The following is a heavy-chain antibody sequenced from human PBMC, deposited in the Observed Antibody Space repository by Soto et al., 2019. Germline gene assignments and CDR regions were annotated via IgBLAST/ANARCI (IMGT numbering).Heavy chain of an antibody. Sequence: QVQLVQSGAEVKKPGASVKVSCKASGYTFTSYDINWVRQATGQGLEWMGWMNPNSGNTGYAQKFQGRVTMTRNTSIGTAYMELSSLRSEGTAVYYCARGIEDYYGMDVWGQGTTVTVSS. CDR2: MNPNSGNT. V-gene: IGHV1-8*01. D-gene: IGHD2-21*01. CDR3: ARGIEDYYGMDV. CDR1: GYTFTSYD. J-gene: IGHJ6*02.